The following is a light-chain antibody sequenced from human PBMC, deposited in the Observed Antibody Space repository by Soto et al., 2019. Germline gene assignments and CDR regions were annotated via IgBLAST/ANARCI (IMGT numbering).Light chain of an antibody. CDR3: QQYDTSPRT. CDR2: GAS. CDR1: QSVSSY. J-gene: IGKJ1*01. Sequence: EIVLTQSPATLSLSPGERATLSCRASQSVSSYLAWYQQRPGQAPRLLMNGASSRATGIPDRFSGSGSGTDFTLTISRLEPEDFAVYYCQQYDTSPRTFGQGTKVDIK. V-gene: IGKV3-20*01.